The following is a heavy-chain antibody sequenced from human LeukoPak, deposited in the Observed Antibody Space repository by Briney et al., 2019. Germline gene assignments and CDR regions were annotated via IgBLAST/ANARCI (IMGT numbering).Heavy chain of an antibody. V-gene: IGHV3-74*01. J-gene: IGHJ4*02. CDR1: GFTFSSYW. D-gene: IGHD6-13*01. Sequence: GGSLRLSCAASGFTFSSYWMVWVRQAPGKGLVWVSRINSDGSSTSYADSVKGRFTISRDNAKNTLYLQMNSLRAEDTAVYYCGRVYSSSLLYFEYWGQGTLVTVSS. CDR2: INSDGSST. CDR3: GRVYSSSLLYFEY.